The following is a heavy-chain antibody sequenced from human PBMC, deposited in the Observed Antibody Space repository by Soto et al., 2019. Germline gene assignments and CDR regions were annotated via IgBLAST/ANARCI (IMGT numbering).Heavy chain of an antibody. CDR2: IIPILGTA. J-gene: IGHJ4*02. D-gene: IGHD3-10*01. V-gene: IGHV1-69*10. CDR3: ARGPRNTDPYYYGSGSYYNK. Sequence: ASVKVSCKASGGTFSSYAISWVRQAPGQGLEWMGGIIPILGTANYAQKFQGRVTITADKSTSTAYMELSSLRSEDTAVYYCARGPRNTDPYYYGSGSYYNKWGQGTLVTVSS. CDR1: GGTFSSYA.